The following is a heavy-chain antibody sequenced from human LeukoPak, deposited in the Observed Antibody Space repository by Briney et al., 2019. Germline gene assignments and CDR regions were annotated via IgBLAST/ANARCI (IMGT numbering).Heavy chain of an antibody. V-gene: IGHV3-23*01. Sequence: GGSLRLSCAASGFTFSSYAMSWVRQAPGKWLEWVSAISGSGGSTYYADSVKGRLTISRDNSKNTLYLQMNSLRAEDTAVYYCAKDWALEWLFDYWGQGTLVTVSS. D-gene: IGHD3-3*01. CDR2: ISGSGGST. J-gene: IGHJ4*02. CDR3: AKDWALEWLFDY. CDR1: GFTFSSYA.